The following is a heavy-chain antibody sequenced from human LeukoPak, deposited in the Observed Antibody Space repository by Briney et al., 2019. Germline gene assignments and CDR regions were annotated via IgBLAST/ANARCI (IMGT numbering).Heavy chain of an antibody. Sequence: SETLSLTCAVYGGSFSGYYWSWIRQPPGKGLEWIGEINHSGSTNYNPSLKSRVTISVDTSKNQFSLKLSSVTAADTAVYYCARGPNSSGWYLYFQHWGQGTLVTVSS. CDR1: GGSFSGYY. D-gene: IGHD6-13*01. V-gene: IGHV4-34*01. CDR2: INHSGST. CDR3: ARGPNSSGWYLYFQH. J-gene: IGHJ1*01.